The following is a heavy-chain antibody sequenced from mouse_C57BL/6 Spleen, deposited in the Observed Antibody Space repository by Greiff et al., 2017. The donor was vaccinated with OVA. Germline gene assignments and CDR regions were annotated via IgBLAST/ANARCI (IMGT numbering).Heavy chain of an antibody. CDR2: INYDGSST. Sequence: EVQRVESEGGLVQPGSSMKLSCTASGFTFSDYYMAWVRQVPEKGLEWVANINYDGSSTYYLDSLKSRFIISRDNAKNILYLQMSSLKSEDTATYYCAREEWGFAYWGQGTLVTVSA. V-gene: IGHV5-16*01. CDR1: GFTFSDYY. CDR3: AREEWGFAY. J-gene: IGHJ3*01.